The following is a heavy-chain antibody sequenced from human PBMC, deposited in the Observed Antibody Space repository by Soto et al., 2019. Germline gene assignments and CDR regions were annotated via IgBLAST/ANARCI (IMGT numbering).Heavy chain of an antibody. CDR3: ARSISPRRHNWYFDL. D-gene: IGHD1-1*01. Sequence: QVQLQESGPGLVKPSETLSLTCTVSGGSISSYYWSWIRQPPGKGLEWIGCIHYSGSTNYNPSLKSRVTIPVDTATNQLSLRLNSVTAADTAVYFCARSISPRRHNWYFDLWGGGTMVTVSS. J-gene: IGHJ2*01. V-gene: IGHV4-59*01. CDR2: IHYSGST. CDR1: GGSISSYY.